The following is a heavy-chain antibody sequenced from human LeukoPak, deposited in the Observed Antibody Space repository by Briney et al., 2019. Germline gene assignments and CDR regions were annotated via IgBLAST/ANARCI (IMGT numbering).Heavy chain of an antibody. Sequence: GGSLRLSCAASGFTFSSYAMSLVRQAPGKGLEWVSAISGGDGSTYYADSVKGRFTISRDNSKNTLYLQMNSLRAEDTAVYYCAKDRGHFWSGFGYWGQGTLVTVSS. J-gene: IGHJ4*02. CDR3: AKDRGHFWSGFGY. V-gene: IGHV3-23*01. D-gene: IGHD3-3*02. CDR2: ISGGDGST. CDR1: GFTFSSYA.